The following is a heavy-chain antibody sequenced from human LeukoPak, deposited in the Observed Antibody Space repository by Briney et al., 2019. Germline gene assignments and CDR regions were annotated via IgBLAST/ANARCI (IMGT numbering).Heavy chain of an antibody. CDR1: GGTFSSYA. D-gene: IGHD2-15*01. CDR2: IIPIFGTA. Sequence: SVKVSCKASGGTFSSYAISWVRQAPGQGLEWMGGIIPIFGTANYAQKFQGGVAITADKSTSTAYMELSSLRSEDTAVYYCASSSRSRTYCSGGSCYSRFDYWGQGTLVTVSS. CDR3: ASSSRSRTYCSGGSCYSRFDY. V-gene: IGHV1-69*06. J-gene: IGHJ4*02.